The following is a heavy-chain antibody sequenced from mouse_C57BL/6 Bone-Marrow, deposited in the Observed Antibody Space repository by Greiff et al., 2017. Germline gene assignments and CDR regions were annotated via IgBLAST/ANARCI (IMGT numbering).Heavy chain of an antibody. CDR3: ARSKLRRAMDY. CDR1: GYTFTSYW. D-gene: IGHD1-2*01. V-gene: IGHV1-72*01. Sequence: QVQLQQPGAELVKPGASVKLSCKASGYTFTSYWMHWVKQRPGRGLEWIGWIDPNSGGTKYNAKFKSKGTLTVDKPSSTAYMQLSSLTSEDSAVYYCARSKLRRAMDYWGQGTSVTVSS. CDR2: IDPNSGGT. J-gene: IGHJ4*01.